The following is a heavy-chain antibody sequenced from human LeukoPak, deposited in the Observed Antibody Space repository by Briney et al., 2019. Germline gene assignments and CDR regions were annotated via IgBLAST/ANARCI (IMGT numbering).Heavy chain of an antibody. CDR2: IKSKTDGGTT. Sequence: GGSLRLSCAASGFTFSNAWMSWVRQAPGKGLEWVDRIKSKTDGGTTDYAAPVKGRFTISRDDSKNTLYLQMNSLKTEDTAVYYCTTDFEQQLVYPLYYFDYWGQGTLVTVSS. CDR1: GFTFSNAW. D-gene: IGHD6-13*01. V-gene: IGHV3-15*01. J-gene: IGHJ4*02. CDR3: TTDFEQQLVYPLYYFDY.